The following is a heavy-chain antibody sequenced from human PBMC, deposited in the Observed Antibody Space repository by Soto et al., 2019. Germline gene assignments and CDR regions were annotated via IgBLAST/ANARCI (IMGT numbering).Heavy chain of an antibody. CDR2: FYRGESDT. J-gene: IGHJ5*02. Sequence: GESLKISCKGSEYIFTTYWIGWVRQMPGECLEWMGIFYRGESDTXXSPSFQGXXTMSVDKSITAXYLQWXSLWAWDSAMYYCASETRTALTWCQGTLVTVSS. V-gene: IGHV5-51*01. D-gene: IGHD4-17*01. CDR3: ASETRTALT. CDR1: EYIFTTYW.